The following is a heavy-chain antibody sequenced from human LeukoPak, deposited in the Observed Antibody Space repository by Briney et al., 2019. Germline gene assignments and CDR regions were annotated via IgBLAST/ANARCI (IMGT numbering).Heavy chain of an antibody. CDR1: GSTLSPYW. Sequence: GGSLRLSCAASGSTLSPYWMHWVRQGPGQGLIWVSYISPDGSITRYADSVKGRFTISRDNAKNTLYLQMSSLRVEDTAVYYCATPWSYWGQGTLVTVSS. J-gene: IGHJ4*02. CDR3: ATPWSY. CDR2: ISPDGSIT. D-gene: IGHD3-3*01. V-gene: IGHV3-74*01.